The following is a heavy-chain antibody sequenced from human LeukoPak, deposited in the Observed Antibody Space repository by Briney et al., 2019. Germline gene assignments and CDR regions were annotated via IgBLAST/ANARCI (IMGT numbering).Heavy chain of an antibody. D-gene: IGHD6-19*01. CDR3: ARDRTQTGYSSGWYHDY. J-gene: IGHJ4*02. Sequence: ASVKVSCKASGYTFTGYYMHWVRQAPGQGLEWMGWINPNSGGTNYAQKFQGRVTMTRDTSISTAYMELSRLRSDDTAVYCCARDRTQTGYSSGWYHDYWGQGTLVTVSS. CDR1: GYTFTGYY. CDR2: INPNSGGT. V-gene: IGHV1-2*02.